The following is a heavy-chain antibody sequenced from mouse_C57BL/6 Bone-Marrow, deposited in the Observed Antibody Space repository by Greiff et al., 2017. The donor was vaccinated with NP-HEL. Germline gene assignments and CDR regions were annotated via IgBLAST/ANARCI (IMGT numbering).Heavy chain of an antibody. D-gene: IGHD2-4*01. CDR1: GYSFTGYY. CDR2: INPSTGGT. V-gene: IGHV1-42*01. Sequence: VQLKESGPELVKPGASVKISCKASGYSFTGYYMNWVKQSPEKSLEWIGEINPSTGGTTYNQKFKAKATLTVDKSSSTAYMQLKSLTSEDSAVYYCARWGDYDTLAYWGQGTLVTVSA. CDR3: ARWGDYDTLAY. J-gene: IGHJ3*01.